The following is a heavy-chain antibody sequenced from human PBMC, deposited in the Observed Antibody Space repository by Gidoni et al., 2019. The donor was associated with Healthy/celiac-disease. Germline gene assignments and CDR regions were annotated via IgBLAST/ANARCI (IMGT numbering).Heavy chain of an antibody. J-gene: IGHJ4*02. Sequence: EVPLVESGGGLIQPGGSLRLSCAASGFTVSSNYMSWVRQAPGKGLVWVSVIYSGGSTYYADSVKGRFTISRDNSKNTLYLQMNSLRTEDTAVYYCARDHLEGAIDYWGQGTLVTVSS. CDR2: IYSGGST. V-gene: IGHV3-53*01. CDR3: ARDHLEGAIDY. CDR1: GFTVSSNY. D-gene: IGHD1-26*01.